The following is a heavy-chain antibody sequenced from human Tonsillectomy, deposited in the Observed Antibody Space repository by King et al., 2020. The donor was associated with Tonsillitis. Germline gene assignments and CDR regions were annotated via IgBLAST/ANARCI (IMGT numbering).Heavy chain of an antibody. V-gene: IGHV4-38-2*02. D-gene: IGHD1-26*01. Sequence: QLQESGPTLVKPSETLSLTCDVSGYSITSGYFWGWIRQPPGKGLEWIGTVFHTGTTYYNPSLASRLTISVDTSKNRFSLNLSSVTAADSAVYYCARDRTSTSEIDYWGQGILVTGSS. CDR3: ARDRTSTSEIDY. CDR2: VFHTGTT. CDR1: GYSITSGYF. J-gene: IGHJ4*02.